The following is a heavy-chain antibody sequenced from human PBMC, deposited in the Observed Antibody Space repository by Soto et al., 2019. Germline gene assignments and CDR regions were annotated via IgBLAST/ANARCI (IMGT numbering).Heavy chain of an antibody. CDR2: ISGSGGRT. CDR1: GSTLTRDA. V-gene: IGHV3-23*01. CDR3: ARDHVGDYGALGGFDY. J-gene: IGHJ4*02. D-gene: IGHD4-17*01. Sequence: EVQLLESGGDLVQPGGSLRLSCAASGSTLTRDAMNWVRQAPGKGLEWVSLISGSGGRTYYADSVKGRFTISRDDSKNTLYLQMNSLRAEDTAVYYCARDHVGDYGALGGFDYWGQGTLVTVSS.